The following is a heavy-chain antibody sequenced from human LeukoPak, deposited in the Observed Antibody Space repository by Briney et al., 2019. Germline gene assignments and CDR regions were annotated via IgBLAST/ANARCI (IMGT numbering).Heavy chain of an antibody. V-gene: IGHV1-69*13. CDR1: GHTFTSYG. Sequence: ASVKVSCKASGHTFTSYGISWVRQAPGQGLEWMGGIIPIFGTANYAQKFQGRVTITADESTSTAYMELSNLRSEDTAVYYCARVRNYDILTGQGDDAFDIWGQGTMVTVSS. CDR2: IIPIFGTA. D-gene: IGHD3-9*01. CDR3: ARVRNYDILTGQGDDAFDI. J-gene: IGHJ3*02.